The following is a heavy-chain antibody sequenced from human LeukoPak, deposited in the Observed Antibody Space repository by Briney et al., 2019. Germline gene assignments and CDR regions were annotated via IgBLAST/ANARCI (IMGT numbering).Heavy chain of an antibody. J-gene: IGHJ6*02. Sequence: GGSLRLSCAASGFTFSSYEMNWVRQAPGKGLEWVSGISGSGVSTYYADSVKGRFTISRDKSKNTLYLLMISLRAEDTAVYYCAIRKQQVVPPRAYPYYYGMDVWGQGTTVTVSS. CDR1: GFTFSSYE. CDR2: ISGSGVST. V-gene: IGHV3-23*01. D-gene: IGHD6-13*01. CDR3: AIRKQQVVPPRAYPYYYGMDV.